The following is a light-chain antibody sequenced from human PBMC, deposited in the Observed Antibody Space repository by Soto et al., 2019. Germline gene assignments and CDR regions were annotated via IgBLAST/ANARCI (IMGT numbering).Light chain of an antibody. V-gene: IGKV1D-16*01. J-gene: IGKJ4*01. CDR1: QGISSR. Sequence: DIQMTQSPSSLSASVGDRVAITCRASQGISSRLAWYQQKPEKVPKSLIYAASSLQSGVPSRFSGSGSGTDFTLTISSLQPEDFATYYCQQYNIYPTTFGGGTKVEIK. CDR2: AAS. CDR3: QQYNIYPTT.